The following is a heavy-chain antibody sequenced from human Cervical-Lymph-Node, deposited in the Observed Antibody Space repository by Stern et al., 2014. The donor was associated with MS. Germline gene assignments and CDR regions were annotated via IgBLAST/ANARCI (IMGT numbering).Heavy chain of an antibody. V-gene: IGHV3-30-3*01. Sequence: QVQLVESGGGVVQPGRSLRLSCAASGFTFSSYAMHWVRQAPGKGLEWVAVISYDGSNKYYADSVKGRFTISRDNSKNTLYLQMNSLRAEDTAVYYCARDRVAYFRSVDYWGQGTLVTVSS. CDR1: GFTFSSYA. D-gene: IGHD5-12*01. CDR3: ARDRVAYFRSVDY. CDR2: ISYDGSNK. J-gene: IGHJ4*02.